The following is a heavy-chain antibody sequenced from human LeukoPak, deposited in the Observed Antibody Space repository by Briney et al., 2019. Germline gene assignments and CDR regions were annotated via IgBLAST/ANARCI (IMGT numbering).Heavy chain of an antibody. Sequence: SETLSLTCTVSGGSISNYHWSWIRQPAGKGLEWIGQIPTSGSTNYNPPLKGRVTMSIDTTEDQVSLTIRSVTAADTAFYYCARRDISSGWSFDYWGQGTLVTVSS. CDR2: IPTSGST. J-gene: IGHJ4*02. V-gene: IGHV4-4*07. CDR1: GGSISNYH. D-gene: IGHD6-19*01. CDR3: ARRDISSGWSFDY.